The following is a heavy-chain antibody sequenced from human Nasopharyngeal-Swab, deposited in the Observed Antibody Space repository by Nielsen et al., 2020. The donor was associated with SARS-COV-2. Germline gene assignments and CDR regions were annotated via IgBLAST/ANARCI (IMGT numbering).Heavy chain of an antibody. CDR3: ARERGYYDSSGSLDY. J-gene: IGHJ4*02. CDR1: GYTFTSYY. D-gene: IGHD3-22*01. CDR2: INPSGGST. V-gene: IGHV1-46*01. Sequence: ASVKVSCKASGYTFTSYYMHWVRQAPGQGLEWMGIINPSGGSTSYAQKFQGRVTMTRDTSTSTVYMELSSLRSEDTAAYYCARERGYYDSSGSLDYWGQGTLVTVSS.